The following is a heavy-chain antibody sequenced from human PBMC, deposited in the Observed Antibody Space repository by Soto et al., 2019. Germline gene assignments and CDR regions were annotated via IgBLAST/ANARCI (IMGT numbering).Heavy chain of an antibody. CDR2: ISSLSGNT. CDR3: ARGTVTSGRWFGP. Sequence: QVHLVQSETEVKEPGASVTVSCKTSHATFTGYTINWVRQAPGQGLEWLGWISSLSGNTYHARDFQGRLTMTTNTSATTAYMELRSLRSDDTAVYFCARGTVTSGRWFGPWGQGTLVTVSS. D-gene: IGHD4-17*01. CDR1: HATFTGYT. V-gene: IGHV1-18*04. J-gene: IGHJ5*02.